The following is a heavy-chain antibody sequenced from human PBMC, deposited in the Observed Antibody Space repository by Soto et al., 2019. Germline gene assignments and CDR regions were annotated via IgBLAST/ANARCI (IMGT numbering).Heavy chain of an antibody. D-gene: IGHD6-6*01. CDR1: GFSFTGYY. J-gene: IGHJ5*02. Sequence: ASVKVSCKASGFSFTGYYIHWLRQAPGQGLEWMGWVNAHSGGTEYAQKFQGRVTLTRDTSIATAYLTLTSLTSDDTALYYCAKDLTRQLAYWLDPWGQGTQVTVSS. CDR3: AKDLTRQLAYWLDP. V-gene: IGHV1-2*02. CDR2: VNAHSGGT.